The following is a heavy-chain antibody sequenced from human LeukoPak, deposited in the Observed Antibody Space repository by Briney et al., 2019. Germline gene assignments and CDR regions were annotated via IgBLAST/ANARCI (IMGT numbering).Heavy chain of an antibody. D-gene: IGHD1-26*01. CDR1: GFTFSSYG. V-gene: IGHV3-30*18. Sequence: GGSLRLSCAASGFTFSSYGMHWVRQAPGKGLEWVAVISYDGSNKYYADSVKGRFTISRDNSKNTLYLQMNSLRAEDTAVCYCAKGVIVGATKDYYFDYWGQGTLVTVSS. J-gene: IGHJ4*02. CDR3: AKGVIVGATKDYYFDY. CDR2: ISYDGSNK.